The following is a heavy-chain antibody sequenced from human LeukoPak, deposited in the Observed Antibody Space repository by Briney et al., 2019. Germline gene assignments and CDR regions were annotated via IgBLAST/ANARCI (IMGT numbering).Heavy chain of an antibody. V-gene: IGHV3-23*01. CDR1: GFTFDDYA. J-gene: IGHJ4*02. Sequence: GGSLRLSCAASGFTFDDYAMHWVRQAPGKGLEWVSAISGSGGSTYYADSVKGRFTISRDNSKNTLYLQMNSLRAEDTAVYYCAKDSRTYAFWSGFGYWGQGTLVTVSS. D-gene: IGHD3-3*01. CDR2: ISGSGGST. CDR3: AKDSRTYAFWSGFGY.